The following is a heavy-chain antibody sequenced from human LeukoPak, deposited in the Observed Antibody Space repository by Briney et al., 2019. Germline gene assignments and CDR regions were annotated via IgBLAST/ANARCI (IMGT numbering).Heavy chain of an antibody. CDR1: GFTFSKHS. D-gene: IGHD4-17*01. CDR2: FSGSGDGT. CDR3: AKERLGGNYGDYAVDY. Sequence: GSLRLSCTASGFTFSKHSMGWVRQAPGEGVEGVSFFSGSGDGTYYADSVKGRFTISRDNSKKTLDLHMDSLRAEDTAVYYCAKERLGGNYGDYAVDYWGQGTMVTVSS. J-gene: IGHJ4*02. V-gene: IGHV3-23*01.